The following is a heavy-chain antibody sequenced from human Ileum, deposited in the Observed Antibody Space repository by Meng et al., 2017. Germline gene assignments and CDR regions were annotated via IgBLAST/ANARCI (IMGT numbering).Heavy chain of an antibody. CDR3: ARLSPLQHLTPSYRHAMDL. V-gene: IGHV4-59*01. Sequence: SDILSLTCTVPGVSISSYYWRWNRRPPGKGLEWIGYVHYTGRTSYDPSLNSRVTISIYTSKSRFSLKLNSVTAADTAVYYCARLSPLQHLTPSYRHAMDLWGQGTTVTVSS. CDR2: VHYTGRT. J-gene: IGHJ6*02. CDR1: GVSISSYY. D-gene: IGHD6-13*01.